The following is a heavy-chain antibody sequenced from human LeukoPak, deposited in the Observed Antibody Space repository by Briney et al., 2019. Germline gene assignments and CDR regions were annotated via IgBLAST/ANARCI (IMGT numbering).Heavy chain of an antibody. Sequence: SETLSLTCTVSGGSISSGSYYWSWIRQPAGKGLEWIGRIYTSGSTYYNPSLKSRVTISVDTSKNQFSLKLSSVTAADTAVYYCARDRSLEQWLVNYFDYWGQGTLVTVSS. CDR2: IYTSGST. CDR1: GGSISSGSYY. CDR3: ARDRSLEQWLVNYFDY. J-gene: IGHJ4*02. D-gene: IGHD6-19*01. V-gene: IGHV4-61*02.